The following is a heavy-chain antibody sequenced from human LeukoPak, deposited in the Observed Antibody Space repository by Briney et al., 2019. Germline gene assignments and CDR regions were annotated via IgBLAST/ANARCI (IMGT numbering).Heavy chain of an antibody. CDR2: ISKSSTYI. Sequence: GGSLRLSCVASGFTFRDYTMNWVRQAPGKGLEWVSAISKSSTYIKYADSVKGRFTVSRDNAKNSLFLQMNSLRVEDTAVYYCAREVVIVVEPAANTIDYWGQGTRITVSS. CDR3: AREVVIVVEPAANTIDY. CDR1: GFTFRDYT. J-gene: IGHJ4*02. D-gene: IGHD2-2*01. V-gene: IGHV3-21*01.